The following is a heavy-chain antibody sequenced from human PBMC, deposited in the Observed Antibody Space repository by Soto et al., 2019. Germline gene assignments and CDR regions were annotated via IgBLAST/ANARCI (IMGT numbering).Heavy chain of an antibody. V-gene: IGHV3-23*01. CDR3: SKYATHAHPTAYFPP. CDR2: ITGSGDST. Sequence: VGPLRPSFASFVITFTGSAVTGFRQTPGKWLEWVAVITGSGDSTYYADYVKSRFTISRDNSKNTLYMQMKSQRAEDTAVYYCSKYATHAHPTAYFPPWGQGTLVTVSS. D-gene: IGHD2-2*01. J-gene: IGHJ5*02. CDR1: VITFTGSA.